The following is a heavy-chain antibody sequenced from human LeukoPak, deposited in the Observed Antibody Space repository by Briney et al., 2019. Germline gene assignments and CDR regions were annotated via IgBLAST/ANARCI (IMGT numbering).Heavy chain of an antibody. CDR3: ARGSGTTNYYYYYMDV. CDR1: GFTFSSYG. V-gene: IGHV3-20*01. Sequence: GGSLRLSCAASGFTFSSYGMHWVRQAPGKGLEWVSGINWNGGSTGYADSVKGRFTISRDNAKNSLYLQMNSLRAEDTALYHCARGSGTTNYYYYYMDVWGKGTTVTIS. CDR2: INWNGGST. J-gene: IGHJ6*03. D-gene: IGHD1-1*01.